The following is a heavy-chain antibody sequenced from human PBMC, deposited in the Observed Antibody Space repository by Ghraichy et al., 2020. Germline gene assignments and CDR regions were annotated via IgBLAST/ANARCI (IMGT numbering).Heavy chain of an antibody. CDR2: IWCDGSNK. J-gene: IGHJ6*02. CDR3: ARGSGGFDWRRYGMDV. V-gene: IGHV3-33*01. D-gene: IGHD3-9*01. CDR1: GFTFSSYG. Sequence: GGSLRLSCAASGFTFSSYGMHWVRQAPGKGLEWVAVIWCDGSNKYYADSVKGRFTISRDNSKNTLYLQMNSLRAEDTAVYYCARGSGGFDWRRYGMDVWGQGTTVTVSS.